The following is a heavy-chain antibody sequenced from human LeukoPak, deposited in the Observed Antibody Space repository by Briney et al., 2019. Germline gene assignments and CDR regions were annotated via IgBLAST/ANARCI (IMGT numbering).Heavy chain of an antibody. Sequence: PGGSLRLSCAASGFTFSSYSMNWVRQAPGKGLEWVSYISSSSSTIYYADSVKGRFTISRDNAKNSPYLQMNSLRDEDTAVYYCARDADQDYYDSSGFDYWGQGTLVTVSS. CDR1: GFTFSSYS. CDR3: ARDADQDYYDSSGFDY. V-gene: IGHV3-48*02. D-gene: IGHD3-22*01. J-gene: IGHJ4*02. CDR2: ISSSSSTI.